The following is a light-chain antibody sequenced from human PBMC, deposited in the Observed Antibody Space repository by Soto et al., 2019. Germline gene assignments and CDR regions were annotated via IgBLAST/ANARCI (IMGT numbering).Light chain of an antibody. CDR1: QTVSITY. CDR3: QQYGSSPRT. V-gene: IGKV3-20*01. J-gene: IGKJ1*01. Sequence: EIVLTQSPGTLSLSPGESATLSCRASQTVSITYLTWYQQKPGQAPRLLIFGASTRAAGFPDRFSGSGSGTDFTLTISRLEPEDFAVYYCQQYGSSPRTFGQGTKGDIK. CDR2: GAS.